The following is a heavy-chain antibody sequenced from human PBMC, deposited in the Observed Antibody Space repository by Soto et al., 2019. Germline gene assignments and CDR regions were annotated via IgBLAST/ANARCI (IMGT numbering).Heavy chain of an antibody. CDR3: ARPRREDCSHDSCYSPPYYYGMDV. J-gene: IGHJ6*02. Sequence: PGESLKISCQGSGYSFTDYWVGWVRQMPGKGLEWMGIIYPGDSDTRYSPSFQGQVTISADKSISTAYLQWNSLKASDSAMYYCARPRREDCSHDSCYSPPYYYGMDVWGQGTTVTVSS. V-gene: IGHV5-51*01. CDR1: GYSFTDYW. CDR2: IYPGDSDT. D-gene: IGHD2-15*01.